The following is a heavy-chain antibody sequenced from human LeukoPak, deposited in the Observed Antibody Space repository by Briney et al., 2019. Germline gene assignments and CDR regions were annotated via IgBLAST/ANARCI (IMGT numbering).Heavy chain of an antibody. J-gene: IGHJ4*02. CDR1: GYTFTGYY. CDR2: INPNSGGT. Sequence: ASVKVSCKASGYTFTGYYMHWVRQAPGQGLEWMGWINPNSGGTNYAQKFQGRVTMTRDTSISTAYMELSRLRSDDTAVYYCNIAVAGPYYFDYWGQGTLVIVSS. D-gene: IGHD6-19*01. V-gene: IGHV1-2*02. CDR3: NIAVAGPYYFDY.